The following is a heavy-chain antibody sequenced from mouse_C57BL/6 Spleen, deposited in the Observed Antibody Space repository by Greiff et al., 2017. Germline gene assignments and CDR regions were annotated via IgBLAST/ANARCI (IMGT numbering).Heavy chain of an antibody. CDR1: SYAFSSYW. CDR2: IYPGDGDT. CDR3: ARLDVTPYYFDY. V-gene: IGHV1-80*01. Sequence: VQGVESGAELVKPGASVKISCKASSYAFSSYWMNWVKQRPGKGLEWIGQIYPGDGDTNYNGKFKGKATLTADKSSSTAYMQLSSLTSEDSAVYFCARLDVTPYYFDYWGQGTTLTVSS. J-gene: IGHJ2*01.